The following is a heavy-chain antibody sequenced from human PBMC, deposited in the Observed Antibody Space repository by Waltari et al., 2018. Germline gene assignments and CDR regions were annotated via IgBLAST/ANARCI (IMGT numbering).Heavy chain of an antibody. CDR1: GYTFTNYY. D-gene: IGHD7-27*01. J-gene: IGHJ4*02. V-gene: IGHV1-46*01. CDR2: IDPNGGST. Sequence: QVQLVQSGAEVKKPGASVKISCKTSGYTFTNYYIHWVRQAPGQGLEWMGMIDPNGGSTTYTQKFQGRFTMTSETSTSTVYMDLSSLTFEATALYFCARSETGDPPPHFDYWGQGTLVTVSS. CDR3: ARSETGDPPPHFDY.